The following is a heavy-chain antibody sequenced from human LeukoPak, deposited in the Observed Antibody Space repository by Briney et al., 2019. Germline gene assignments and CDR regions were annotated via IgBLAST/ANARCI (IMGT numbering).Heavy chain of an antibody. Sequence: GESLKISCKGSGYSFTSYWIGWVRQMPGKGLEWMGIIYPGDSDTRYSPSFQGQVTISADKSISTAYPQWSSLKASDTAMYYCARPFTPYYDILTGYYPGAFDIWGQGTMVTVSS. V-gene: IGHV5-51*01. D-gene: IGHD3-9*01. CDR2: IYPGDSDT. CDR1: GYSFTSYW. J-gene: IGHJ3*02. CDR3: ARPFTPYYDILTGYYPGAFDI.